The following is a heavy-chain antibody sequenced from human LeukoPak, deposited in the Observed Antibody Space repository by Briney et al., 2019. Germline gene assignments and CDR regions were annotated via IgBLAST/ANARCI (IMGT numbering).Heavy chain of an antibody. CDR2: INHSGST. J-gene: IGHJ4*02. D-gene: IGHD4-17*01. V-gene: IGHV4-34*01. CDR3: AGTGTTEARQPDY. CDR1: GGSFRGYY. Sequence: SETLSLTCAVYGGSFRGYYWSWIRQPPGKGLEWIGEINHSGSTNYNPSLKNRVTISVDTSKNQFSLKLSSVTAADTAVYYCAGTGTTEARQPDYWGQGTLVTVSS.